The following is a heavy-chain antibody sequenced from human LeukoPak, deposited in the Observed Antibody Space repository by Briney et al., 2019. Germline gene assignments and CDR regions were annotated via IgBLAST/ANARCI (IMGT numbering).Heavy chain of an antibody. V-gene: IGHV6-1*01. CDR1: GDSISSKNAA. CDR3: AHGFFYLGMDV. J-gene: IGHJ6*02. D-gene: IGHD2/OR15-2a*01. Sequence: SQTLSLTCAISGDSISSKNAAWNWIRQSPWRGLEWLGRTYYRSKWYYDYAVSVKSRISINPDTSKNQFSLQLNSVTPEDTAVYYCAHGFFYLGMDVWGQGTTVTVSS. CDR2: TYYRSKWYY.